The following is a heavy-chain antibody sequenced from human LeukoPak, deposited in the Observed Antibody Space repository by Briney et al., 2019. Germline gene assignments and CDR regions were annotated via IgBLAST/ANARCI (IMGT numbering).Heavy chain of an antibody. V-gene: IGHV4-59*11. J-gene: IGHJ3*02. CDR3: ARDLVTVTKGFDI. Sequence: SETLSLTCAVSNDSFSSHYWTWIRQPPGKGLEWIGYISYIGSTNYNPSLKSRVTISIDTSKNQFSLKLSSVTAADTAVYFCARDLVTVTKGFDIWGQGTMVSVSS. D-gene: IGHD4-17*01. CDR2: ISYIGST. CDR1: NDSFSSHY.